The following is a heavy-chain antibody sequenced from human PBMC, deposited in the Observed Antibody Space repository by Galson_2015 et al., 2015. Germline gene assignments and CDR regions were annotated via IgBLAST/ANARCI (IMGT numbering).Heavy chain of an antibody. Sequence: CAISGDSVSSNSAAWNWIRQSPSRGLEWLGRAYYRSKWYNDYAVSVKSRVTINPDTSKNQFSLQLNSVTPEDTAVYYCAREVQRIYYFDYWGQGTLVTVSS. D-gene: IGHD6-25*01. CDR1: GDSVSSNSAA. CDR3: AREVQRIYYFDY. V-gene: IGHV6-1*01. J-gene: IGHJ4*02. CDR2: AYYRSKWYN.